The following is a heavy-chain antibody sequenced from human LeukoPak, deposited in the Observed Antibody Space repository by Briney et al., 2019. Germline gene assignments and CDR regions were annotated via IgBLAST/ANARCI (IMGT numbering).Heavy chain of an antibody. J-gene: IGHJ4*02. CDR2: IWYDGSNK. D-gene: IGHD6-19*01. Sequence: QSGGSLRLSCAASGFTFSSYGMHWVRQAPGKGLEWVAVIWYDGSNKYYADSVKGRFTISRDNSKNTLYLQMNSLRAEDTAVYYCAKDLALQWLVLRDPDYWGQGTLVTVSS. CDR1: GFTFSSYG. CDR3: AKDLALQWLVLRDPDY. V-gene: IGHV3-33*06.